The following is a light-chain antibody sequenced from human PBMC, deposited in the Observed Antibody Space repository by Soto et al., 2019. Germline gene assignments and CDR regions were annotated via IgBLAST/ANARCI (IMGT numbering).Light chain of an antibody. CDR2: DAS. CDR1: QSVSSY. Sequence: EIVFTQSPATLSLSPGERATLSCRTSQSVSSYFAWYQQKPGLAPRLLIYDASNRATGIPARFIGSGSGTDFTLTISSLEPEDFAVDYCQQRSNWPITFGQGTRLEIK. J-gene: IGKJ5*01. V-gene: IGKV3-11*01. CDR3: QQRSNWPIT.